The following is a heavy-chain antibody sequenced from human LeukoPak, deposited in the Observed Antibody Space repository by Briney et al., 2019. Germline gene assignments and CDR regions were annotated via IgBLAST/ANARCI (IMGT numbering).Heavy chain of an antibody. Sequence: SETLSLTCTVSGGSTRRYYWSWIRQPPGKGLEWIGYIYYSGSTNYNPSLKSRVTISVDTSKNQFSLKLTSVTAADTAVYYCARGPHRGTSYELDYWGQGTLVTVSS. V-gene: IGHV4-59*01. CDR3: ARGPHRGTSYELDY. CDR1: GGSTRRYY. CDR2: IYYSGST. D-gene: IGHD1-14*01. J-gene: IGHJ4*02.